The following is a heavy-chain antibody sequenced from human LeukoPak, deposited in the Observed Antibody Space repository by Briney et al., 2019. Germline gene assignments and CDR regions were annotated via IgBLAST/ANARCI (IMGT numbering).Heavy chain of an antibody. V-gene: IGHV3-33*01. J-gene: IGHJ4*02. Sequence: GGSLTLSCAASGLIFSNYGMHWLRHAPGKGVEWVADIGYDGSIEYYAVSVEGRFTNSRDNSKNTLYLQMNSLRPEDTAVYYCARALPDYYDGSGYYDYWGQGTLVTVSS. CDR3: ARALPDYYDGSGYYDY. CDR2: IGYDGSIE. D-gene: IGHD3-22*01. CDR1: GLIFSNYG.